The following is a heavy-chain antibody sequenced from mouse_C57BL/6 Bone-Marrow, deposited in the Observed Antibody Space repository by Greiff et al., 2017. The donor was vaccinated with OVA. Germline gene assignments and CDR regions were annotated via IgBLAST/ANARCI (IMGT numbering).Heavy chain of an antibody. V-gene: IGHV2-9-1*01. CDR2: LWTGGGT. Sequence: VQLQESGPGLVAPSQSLSITCTVSGFSLTSYAISWVRQPPGKGLEWLGVLWTGGGTNYNSALKSRLSISKDNSKSQVFLKMNSLQTDDTARYYCARLRRLWYFDVWGTGTTVTVSS. CDR1: GFSLTSYA. D-gene: IGHD2-12*01. CDR3: ARLRRLWYFDV. J-gene: IGHJ1*03.